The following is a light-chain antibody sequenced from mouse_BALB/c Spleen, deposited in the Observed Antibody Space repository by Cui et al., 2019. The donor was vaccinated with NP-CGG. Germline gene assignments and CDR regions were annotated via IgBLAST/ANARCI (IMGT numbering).Light chain of an antibody. CDR1: TGAVTTSNY. V-gene: IGLV1*01. J-gene: IGLJ1*01. CDR2: NTN. Sequence: QAVVTHESASTTSPGETVTLTCRSSTGAVTTSNYANWVQEKPDHLFTGLIGNTNNRAPGVPARFSGSLIGDKAALTITGAQTEDEAIYFCALWYSNHWMFGGGTKLTVL. CDR3: ALWYSNHWM.